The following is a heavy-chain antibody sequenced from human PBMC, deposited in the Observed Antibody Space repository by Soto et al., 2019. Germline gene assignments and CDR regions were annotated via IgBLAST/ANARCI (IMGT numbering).Heavy chain of an antibody. V-gene: IGHV4-30-4*01. CDR2: VYYRGSI. CDR1: GDSISSPDYY. CDR3: ARVTFTPNWFDS. Sequence: SETRSLTWTVSGDSISSPDYYWSWIRQAPGKGLELIGYVYYRGSIYYTPSFESRVSISIDTSKNQFSLRLTSVTAADSAVYFCARVTFTPNWFDSWGQGILVTVSS. D-gene: IGHD3-16*01. J-gene: IGHJ5*01.